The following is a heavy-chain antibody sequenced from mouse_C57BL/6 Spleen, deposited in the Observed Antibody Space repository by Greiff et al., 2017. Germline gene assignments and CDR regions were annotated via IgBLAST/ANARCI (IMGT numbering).Heavy chain of an antibody. J-gene: IGHJ3*01. CDR3: ESLGDYVFAWFAY. Sequence: QVQLQQPGAELVMPGASVKLSCKASGYTFTSYWMHWVKQRPGQGLEWIGEIDPSDSYTNYKQKFKGKSTLTVDKSSSTAYMQLSSLTSEDSADYYCESLGDYVFAWFAYWGQGTLVTVSA. CDR2: IDPSDSYT. D-gene: IGHD2-4*01. CDR1: GYTFTSYW. V-gene: IGHV1-69*01.